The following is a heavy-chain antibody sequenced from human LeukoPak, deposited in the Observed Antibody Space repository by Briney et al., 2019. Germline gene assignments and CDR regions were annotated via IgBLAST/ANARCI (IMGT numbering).Heavy chain of an antibody. D-gene: IGHD6-13*01. V-gene: IGHV4-39*02. CDR1: GGSISSNGYY. CDR3: ARDPSSGYSSSWLEVFDY. J-gene: IGHJ4*02. Sequence: SETLSLTCTVSGGSISSNGYYWGWIRQSPGEGLEWIGNIYYSGITYYNASLKSRVTISVDTSKNQFSLKVRSVTAADTAVYYCARDPSSGYSSSWLEVFDYWGQGTLVTVSS. CDR2: IYYSGIT.